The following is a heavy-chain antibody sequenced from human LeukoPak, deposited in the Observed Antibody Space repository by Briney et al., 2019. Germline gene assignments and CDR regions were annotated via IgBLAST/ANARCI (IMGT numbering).Heavy chain of an antibody. J-gene: IGHJ6*02. D-gene: IGHD5-24*01. CDR3: ARVTQTREGYLDYYYGMDV. CDR2: IEGDGSRT. CDR1: GFTFRNYW. Sequence: GGSLRLSCAASGFTFRNYWMHWVRQAPGKGLVWVSSIEGDGSRTNYADSVEGRFTISRDNAKRSVFLQMNSLRAGDTAVYYCARVTQTREGYLDYYYGMDVWGQGTTVTVSS. V-gene: IGHV3-74*01.